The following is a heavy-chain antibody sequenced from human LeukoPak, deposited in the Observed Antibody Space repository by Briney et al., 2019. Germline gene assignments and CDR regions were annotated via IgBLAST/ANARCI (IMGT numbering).Heavy chain of an antibody. V-gene: IGHV4-61*01. Sequence: PSETLSLTCTVSGGSVSSDNYYWGWIRQPPGKGLEWIGYIYYSGSTNSNPSLKSRVTISVDTSKNQFSLKLSSVTAADTAVYYCARGPPYIVVVTAIGFFDYWGQGTLVTVSS. CDR3: ARGPPYIVVVTAIGFFDY. CDR2: IYYSGST. D-gene: IGHD2-21*02. CDR1: GGSVSSDNYY. J-gene: IGHJ4*02.